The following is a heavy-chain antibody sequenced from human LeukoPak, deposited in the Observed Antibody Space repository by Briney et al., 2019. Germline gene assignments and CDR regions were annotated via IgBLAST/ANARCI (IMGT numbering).Heavy chain of an antibody. V-gene: IGHV1-69*05. Sequence: ASVKVSCKASGYTFSSYAISWVRQAPGQGLEWMGGIIPIFDTGNYAQKLQGRVTMTTDTSTSTAYMELRSLRSDDTAVYYCARAVYYYGSGSYYYYFDYWGQGTLVTVSS. CDR3: ARAVYYYGSGSYYYYFDY. D-gene: IGHD3-10*01. J-gene: IGHJ4*02. CDR1: GYTFSSYA. CDR2: IIPIFDTG.